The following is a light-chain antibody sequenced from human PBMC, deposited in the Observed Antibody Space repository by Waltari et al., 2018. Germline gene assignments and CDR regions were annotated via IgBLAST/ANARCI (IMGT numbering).Light chain of an antibody. Sequence: QTVVTQEPSFSVSPGGTVTLTCGLSSGSVSTSYFPSWYQQTPGQAPRTLIYSTNTRSSGGPDRFSGSILGNKAALTITGAQADDESDYYCGLYMGSGSYWVFGGGTKLTVL. CDR2: STN. CDR3: GLYMGSGSYWV. CDR1: SGSVSTSYF. J-gene: IGLJ3*02. V-gene: IGLV8-61*01.